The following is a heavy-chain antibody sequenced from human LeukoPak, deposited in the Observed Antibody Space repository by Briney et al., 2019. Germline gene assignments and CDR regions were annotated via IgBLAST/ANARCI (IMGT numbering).Heavy chain of an antibody. CDR3: AREVPTVTTIYYFDY. CDR1: GYTFTSKH. Sequence: ASVKVSCKASGYTFTSKHIHWVRQAPGQGLEWMGIINPNDGSTTYAQKFQGRVTMTSDTSTSTVYMELSSLRSEDTAVYYCAREVPTVTTIYYFDYWGQGTLVTVSS. V-gene: IGHV1-46*01. J-gene: IGHJ4*02. D-gene: IGHD4-17*01. CDR2: INPNDGST.